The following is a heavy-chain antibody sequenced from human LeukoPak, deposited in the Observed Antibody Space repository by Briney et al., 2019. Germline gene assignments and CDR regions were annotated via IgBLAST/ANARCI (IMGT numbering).Heavy chain of an antibody. CDR3: ARAPPSGYYDSSGYYYSSGYFQH. CDR1: GGSFSGYY. CDR2: INHSGST. Sequence: SSETLSLTCAVYGGSFSGYYWSWIRQPPGKGLEWIGEINHSGSTNYNPSLKSRVTISVDTSKNQFSLKLSSVTAADTAVYYCARAPPSGYYDSSGYYYSSGYFQHWGQGTQVTVSS. V-gene: IGHV4-34*01. D-gene: IGHD3-22*01. J-gene: IGHJ1*01.